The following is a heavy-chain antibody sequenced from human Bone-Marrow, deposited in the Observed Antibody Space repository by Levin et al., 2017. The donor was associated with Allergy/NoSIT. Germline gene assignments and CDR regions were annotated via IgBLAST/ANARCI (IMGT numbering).Heavy chain of an antibody. Sequence: PGGSLRLSCAASGFTFSSYSMNWVRQAPGKGLEWVSSISSSSSYIYYADSVKGRFTISRDNAKNSLYLQMNSLRAEDTAVYYCARPTSRGIAAAGADYWGQGTLVTVSS. CDR1: GFTFSSYS. J-gene: IGHJ4*02. V-gene: IGHV3-21*01. CDR2: ISSSSSYI. D-gene: IGHD6-13*01. CDR3: ARPTSRGIAAAGADY.